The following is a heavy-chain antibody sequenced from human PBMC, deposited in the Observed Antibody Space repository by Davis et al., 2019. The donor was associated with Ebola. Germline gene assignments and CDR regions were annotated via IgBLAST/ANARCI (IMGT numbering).Heavy chain of an antibody. CDR1: GGTFSSYT. CDR2: IIPMLGIA. D-gene: IGHD5-24*01. CDR3: ARARDMATIGDYAMDV. V-gene: IGHV1-69*02. J-gene: IGHJ6*02. Sequence: AASVKVSCKASGGTFSSYTISWVRLAPGQGLEWMGRIIPMLGIANYAQTFQGRVTITADISTTAYMELSSLRSEDTAVYYCARARDMATIGDYAMDVWGQGTTVTVSS.